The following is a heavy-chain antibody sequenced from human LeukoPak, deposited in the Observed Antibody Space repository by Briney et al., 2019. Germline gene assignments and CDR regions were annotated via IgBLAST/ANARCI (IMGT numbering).Heavy chain of an antibody. CDR1: GFTFIDYD. V-gene: IGHV3-13*01. CDR2: IGVRGDT. Sequence: GGSLRLSCAASGFTFIDYDMHWVRQVIGKGLEWVSAIGVRGDTHYSGSVKGRFTISRENAESSLYLQMNSLRAEDTAVYYCVRGGIQVSGIDEFDYWGQGTLVTVSS. J-gene: IGHJ4*02. D-gene: IGHD6-19*01. CDR3: VRGGIQVSGIDEFDY.